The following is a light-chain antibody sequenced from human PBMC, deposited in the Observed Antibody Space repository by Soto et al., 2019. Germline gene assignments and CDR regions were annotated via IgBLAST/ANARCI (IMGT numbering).Light chain of an antibody. CDR1: SSNIGGNS. V-gene: IGLV1-51*01. CDR2: DDD. CDR3: GSWDSSLRSYG. Sequence: QSVLTQPPSVSAAPGQRVTISCSGGSSNIGGNSVSWYQQLPGTAPKLLIYDDDKRPSGIPDRFSGSKSGTSATLGITGFHPGDEADYYCGSWDSSLRSYGFGNVPNVTAL. J-gene: IGLJ1*01.